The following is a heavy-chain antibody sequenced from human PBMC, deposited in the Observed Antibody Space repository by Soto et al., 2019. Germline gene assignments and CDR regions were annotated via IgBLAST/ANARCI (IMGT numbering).Heavy chain of an antibody. Sequence: SETLSLTCTVCGGSISKSSYYWVWIRQPPGKGLEWVGSMSYSGSTYYNPSLKSRVAISVDTSKNQLSLQVSSVTAADTAVYYCSRRAPEGFDPWGQGTLVTVSS. J-gene: IGHJ5*02. CDR3: SRRAPEGFDP. CDR2: MSYSGST. CDR1: GGSISKSSYY. V-gene: IGHV4-39*01.